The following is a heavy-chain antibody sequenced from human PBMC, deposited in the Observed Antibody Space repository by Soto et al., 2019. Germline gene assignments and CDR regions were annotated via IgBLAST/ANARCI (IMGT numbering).Heavy chain of an antibody. CDR3: ARGSHVITGEEAFDF. D-gene: IGHD7-27*01. CDR2: IIPIFGTA. Sequence: QVQLVQSGAEVKKPGPSVKVSCKTSGGTFSSFAISWVRQAPGQGLEWMGGIIPIFGTASYAEKFQGRVTITADESTSTAYMELSSLRSEDTAVYYCARGSHVITGEEAFDFWGQGTMVTVSS. V-gene: IGHV1-69*01. CDR1: GGTFSSFA. J-gene: IGHJ3*01.